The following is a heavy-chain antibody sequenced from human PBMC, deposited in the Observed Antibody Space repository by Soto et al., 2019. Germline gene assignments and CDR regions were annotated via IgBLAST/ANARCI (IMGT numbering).Heavy chain of an antibody. J-gene: IGHJ4*02. D-gene: IGHD6-19*01. CDR2: IYTSGST. CDR1: GGSISSDY. CDR3: ARDQMYSSGWYLLY. Sequence: SETLSITCAVSGGSISSDYWSWIREPAGKGLGWCGRIYTSGSTNYTPSLKSRVTMSVDTSKNQFSLKLSSVTAADTAVYYCARDQMYSSGWYLLYWGQGTLVTVS. V-gene: IGHV4-4*07.